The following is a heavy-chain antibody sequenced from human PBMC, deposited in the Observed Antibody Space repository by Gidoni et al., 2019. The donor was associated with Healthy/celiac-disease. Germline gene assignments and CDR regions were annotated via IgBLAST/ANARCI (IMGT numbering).Heavy chain of an antibody. CDR1: GPSFSGYY. V-gene: IGHV4-34*01. J-gene: IGHJ4*02. Sequence: QVQLQQRGAGLLKPSETLSLTCAMSGPSFSGYYWSWIRQSPGRGREWIAEITHPGSTNYKPSLRSRVTISVDASKTQFSLQLRSVTAADTAVYYCARGRYHDSSGFPYWGQGTLVTVSS. CDR3: ARGRYHDSSGFPY. D-gene: IGHD3-22*01. CDR2: ITHPGST.